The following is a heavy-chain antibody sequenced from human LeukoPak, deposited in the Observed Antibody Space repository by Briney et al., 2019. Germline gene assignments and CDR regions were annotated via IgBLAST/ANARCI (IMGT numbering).Heavy chain of an antibody. V-gene: IGHV1-46*01. CDR3: AREDVVLVDAVRYYYYGMDV. CDR2: INPSGGST. J-gene: IGHJ6*02. Sequence: ASLKVSCKASGYNFISYYMHWVRQAPGQGLEWMGIINPSGGSTSYAQKFQDRVTMTRDTSTSTVYMELSSLKSEDTAVYYCAREDVVLVDAVRYYYYGMDVWGQGTTVTVSS. D-gene: IGHD2-8*01. CDR1: GYNFISYY.